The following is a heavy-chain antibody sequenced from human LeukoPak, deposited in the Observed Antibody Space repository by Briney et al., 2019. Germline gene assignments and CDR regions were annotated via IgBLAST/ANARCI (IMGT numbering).Heavy chain of an antibody. J-gene: IGHJ4*02. CDR3: TRDYGARDD. V-gene: IGHV3-21*06. CDR2: ISSSGSFE. D-gene: IGHD4-17*01. Sequence: SGGSLRISCAVSGFTFESTFMNWVRQAPGKGLEWVSSISSSGSFEHYADSFKGRFTVSSDNTNNTLFLHMNGLRAEDSATYYCTRDYGARDDWGQGTPVTVSS. CDR1: GFTFESTF.